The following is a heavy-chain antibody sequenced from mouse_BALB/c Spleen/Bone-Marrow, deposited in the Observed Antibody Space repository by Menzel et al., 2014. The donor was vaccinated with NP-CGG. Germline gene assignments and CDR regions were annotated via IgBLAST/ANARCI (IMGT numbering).Heavy chain of an antibody. D-gene: IGHD2-1*01. V-gene: IGHV1-69*02. CDR1: GYTFTSYW. CDR3: ARDHFYSGNYEFAY. J-gene: IGHJ3*01. CDR2: IDPSDSET. Sequence: QVHVKQSGAELVKPGAPVKLSCKASGYTFTSYWMNWVKQRPGRGLEWIGRIDPSDSETHYNQKFKDKATLTVDKSSSTAYIQLSSLTSEGSAVYYCARDHFYSGNYEFAYWGQGTLVTVSA.